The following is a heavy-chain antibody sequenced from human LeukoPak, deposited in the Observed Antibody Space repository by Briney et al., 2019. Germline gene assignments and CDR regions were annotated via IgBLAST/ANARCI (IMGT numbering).Heavy chain of an antibody. J-gene: IGHJ6*02. V-gene: IGHV1-18*01. CDR1: GYTFTSYD. CDR2: ISAYNGNT. Sequence: ASVKVSCKASGYTFTSYDINWVRQATGQGLEWMGWISAYNGNTNYAQKLQGRVTMTTDTSTSTAYMELRSLRSDDTAVYYCARDPAYYYGSGTYYYYGMDVWGQGTTVTVSS. D-gene: IGHD3-10*01. CDR3: ARDPAYYYGSGTYYYYGMDV.